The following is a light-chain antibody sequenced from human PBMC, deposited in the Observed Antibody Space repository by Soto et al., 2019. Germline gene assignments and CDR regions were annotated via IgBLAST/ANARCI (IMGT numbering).Light chain of an antibody. CDR2: GAS. J-gene: IGKJ5*01. V-gene: IGKV3-15*01. Sequence: ELAMTQSPATLSVSPVERATLSCRASQSVTSNLAWYQHKPGQAPRLLIYGASTRATGIPARFSGSGSGTEFTLTISSLQSEDFAVYYCQQYNYWPPITFGQGTRLEIK. CDR3: QQYNYWPPIT. CDR1: QSVTSN.